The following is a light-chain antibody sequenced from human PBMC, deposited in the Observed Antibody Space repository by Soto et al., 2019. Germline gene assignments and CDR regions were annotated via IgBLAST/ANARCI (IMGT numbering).Light chain of an antibody. CDR3: QQYNSYSGT. Sequence: DIQMTQSPSTLSASVGDRVTITCRASQSVSAWLAWYQQKPGKAPKLLIYDASSLESGVPSRFSGSGSGTEFTLTISSLQPDDFVTYYCQQYNSYSGTFGQGTKVDI. V-gene: IGKV1-5*01. J-gene: IGKJ1*01. CDR1: QSVSAW. CDR2: DAS.